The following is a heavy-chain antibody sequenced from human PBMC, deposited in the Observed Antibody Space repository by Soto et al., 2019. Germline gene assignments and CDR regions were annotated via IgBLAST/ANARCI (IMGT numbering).Heavy chain of an antibody. CDR1: GGSISSGYYY. V-gene: IGHV4-30-4*01. Sequence: PSETLSLTCSVSGGSISSGYYYWSWIRQPPGKGLEWIGNIYYSGNTCYNPSLKSRLIISIDTSKNQFSLKVGSVTAADTAVYYCAREVRHYSDFWTTNYYYYGMDVWGQGTTVTVSS. J-gene: IGHJ6*02. CDR3: AREVRHYSDFWTTNYYYYGMDV. CDR2: IYYSGNT. D-gene: IGHD3-3*01.